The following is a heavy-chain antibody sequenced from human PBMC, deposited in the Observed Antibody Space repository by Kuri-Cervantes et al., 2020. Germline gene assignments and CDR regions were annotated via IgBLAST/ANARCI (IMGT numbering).Heavy chain of an antibody. J-gene: IGHJ1*01. CDR3: ARQLGSDNPAEYFQH. CDR1: GFTFSSYA. D-gene: IGHD3-10*01. CDR2: IWYDGSNN. Sequence: GESLKISCAASGFTFSSYAMSWVRQAPGKGLEWVAVIWYDGSNNYYADSVKGRFTISRDNSKNTLYLQMNSMRAEDTAVYYCARQLGSDNPAEYFQHRGQGTLVTVSS. V-gene: IGHV3-33*08.